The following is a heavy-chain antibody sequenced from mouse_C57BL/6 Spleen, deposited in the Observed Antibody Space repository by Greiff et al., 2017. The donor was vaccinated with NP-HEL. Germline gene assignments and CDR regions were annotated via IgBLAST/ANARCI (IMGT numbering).Heavy chain of an antibody. V-gene: IGHV14-3*01. CDR1: GFNIKNTY. CDR3: ARSDSSDCFDY. Sequence: VQLQQSVAELVRPGASVKLSCTASGFNIKNTYMHWVKQRPEQGLEWIGRIDPANGNNKYAPKFQGKATITAETYSNTAYLKLSSLTSEDTASYYCARSDSSDCFDYWGKGTTRTVAS. CDR2: IDPANGNN. D-gene: IGHD3-1*01. J-gene: IGHJ2*01.